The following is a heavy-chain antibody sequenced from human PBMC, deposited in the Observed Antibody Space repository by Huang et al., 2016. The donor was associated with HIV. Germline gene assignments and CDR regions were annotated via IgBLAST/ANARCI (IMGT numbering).Heavy chain of an antibody. D-gene: IGHD1-1*01. V-gene: IGHV1-8*03. J-gene: IGHJ4*02. CDR1: GDTFTNFD. Sequence: QVQLVQSGTEVKKPGASVRVSCKATGDTFTNFDINWVRQDSGQGLEWMGWINPENGNPGYSQKFQGRVTITRDTFISTSYLELASLTSEDTAIYYCARGVRHQLVFNYWGQGTVITVSS. CDR2: INPENGNP. CDR3: ARGVRHQLVFNY.